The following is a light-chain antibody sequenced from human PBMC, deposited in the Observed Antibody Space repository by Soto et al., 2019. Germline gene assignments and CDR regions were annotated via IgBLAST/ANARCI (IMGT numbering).Light chain of an antibody. CDR2: AAS. CDR3: LQHFNFSWT. Sequence: AIQMTQSPSSLSASVGDRVTITCRASRDIGNDLGWYQQKPGKAPKHLIFAASNLQSGVPSRFSGGGSGTDFTLTISSVQADDFATYYCLQHFNFSWTFGQGTKVE. V-gene: IGKV1-6*01. J-gene: IGKJ1*01. CDR1: RDIGND.